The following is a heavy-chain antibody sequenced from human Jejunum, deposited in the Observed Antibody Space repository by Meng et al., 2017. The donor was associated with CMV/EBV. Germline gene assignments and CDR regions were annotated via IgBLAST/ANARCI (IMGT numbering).Heavy chain of an antibody. CDR1: GSA. Sequence: GSAVHWVRQASGKGLEWVGRIRSKANNYATAYAASVKGRFTFSRDDSENTAYLQMNSLKTEDTAVYYCSSSCSGATCYDYYGMDVWGQGTTGTVSS. CDR2: IRSKANNYAT. D-gene: IGHD2-15*01. CDR3: SSSCSGATCYDYYGMDV. V-gene: IGHV3-73*01. J-gene: IGHJ6*02.